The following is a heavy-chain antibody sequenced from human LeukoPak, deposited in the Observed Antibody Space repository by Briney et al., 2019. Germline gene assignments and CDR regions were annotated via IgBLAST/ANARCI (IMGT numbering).Heavy chain of an antibody. CDR1: GGSFSGYS. J-gene: IGHJ5*02. V-gene: IGHV4-34*01. Sequence: TSETLSLTCAVYGGSFSGYSWSWIRQPPGKGLEWIGEINHSGGTNYNPSLKGRVTISIDTSKNQFSLKLSSVTAADTAVYYCGRRGLAVSGTPIDLWGQGTLVTVSS. CDR2: INHSGGT. CDR3: GRRGLAVSGTPIDL. D-gene: IGHD6-19*01.